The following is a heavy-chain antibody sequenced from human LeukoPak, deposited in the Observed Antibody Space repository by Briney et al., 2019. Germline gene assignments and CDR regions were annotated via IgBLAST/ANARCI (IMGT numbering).Heavy chain of an antibody. CDR1: GFTFSSYA. CDR3: AKDPYCSSTSCYTGGYGPGAYA. Sequence: PGRSLRLSCAASGFTFSSYAMSWDRQAPGKGLEWVSAISGSGGSTYYADAVKGRFTISRDNSKNTLYLQMNSLRAEDTAVYYCAKDPYCSSTSCYTGGYGPGAYAWGQGTLVTVSS. CDR2: ISGSGGST. V-gene: IGHV3-23*01. D-gene: IGHD2-2*02. J-gene: IGHJ5*02.